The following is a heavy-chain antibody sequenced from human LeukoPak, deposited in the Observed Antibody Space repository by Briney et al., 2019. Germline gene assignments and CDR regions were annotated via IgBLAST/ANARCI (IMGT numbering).Heavy chain of an antibody. Sequence: GGSLRLSCAASGFTFSSYAMSWVRQAPGKGLEWVSAISGSGGSTYYADSVKGRFTISRDNSKNTLYLQMNSLRAEDKAVYYCAKDGVIAAAANEYFQHWGQGTLVTVSS. CDR1: GFTFSSYA. J-gene: IGHJ1*01. V-gene: IGHV3-23*01. D-gene: IGHD6-13*01. CDR2: ISGSGGST. CDR3: AKDGVIAAAANEYFQH.